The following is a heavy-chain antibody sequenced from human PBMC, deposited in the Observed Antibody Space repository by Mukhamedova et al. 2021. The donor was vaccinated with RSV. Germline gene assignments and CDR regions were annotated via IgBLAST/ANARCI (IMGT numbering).Heavy chain of an antibody. CDR2: IYYSGST. Sequence: GWIGSIYYSGSTYYNPSLKSRVTISIDTSKNQFSLKLSSVTAADTAVYYCARDKAAAGQTPGGYWGQGTLVTVSS. J-gene: IGHJ4*02. V-gene: IGHV4-39*07. D-gene: IGHD6-13*01. CDR3: ARDKAAAGQTPGGY.